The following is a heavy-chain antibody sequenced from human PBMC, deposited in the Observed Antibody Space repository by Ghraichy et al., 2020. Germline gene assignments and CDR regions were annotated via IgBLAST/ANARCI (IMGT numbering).Heavy chain of an antibody. D-gene: IGHD1-26*01. CDR1: GFTFSNYA. CDR3: VKDLGGYKKYFAMYV. Sequence: GGSLRLSCIASGFTFSNYAMTWVRQAPGKGLEWVAGISGSGEGSDYADAVRGRFIISRDNSKNTVTLQMNGLGVEDTAIYYCVKDLGGYKKYFAMYVWGQGRPVTV. J-gene: IGHJ6*02. CDR2: ISGSGEGS. V-gene: IGHV3-23*01.